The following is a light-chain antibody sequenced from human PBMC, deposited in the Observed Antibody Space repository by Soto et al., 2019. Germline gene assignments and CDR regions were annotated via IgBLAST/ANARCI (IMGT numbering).Light chain of an antibody. CDR2: DVT. Sequence: QSALTQPASVSGSPGQSITISCTGTSSDVGGYNYVSWYQQHAGKAPKLMIYDVTNRPSGVSNRFSGSKSGNTASLTISGLQAEDEADYYCSSYRRSSTLVFGGGTKLTVL. CDR3: SSYRRSSTLV. V-gene: IGLV2-14*01. CDR1: SSDVGGYNY. J-gene: IGLJ2*01.